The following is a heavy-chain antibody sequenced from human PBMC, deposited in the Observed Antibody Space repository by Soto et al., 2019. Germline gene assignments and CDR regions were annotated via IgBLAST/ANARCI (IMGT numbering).Heavy chain of an antibody. CDR1: GFTFSSYS. J-gene: IGHJ3*02. CDR2: ISGSSSSI. D-gene: IGHD3-10*01. V-gene: IGHV3-48*01. CDR3: AREVLLRI. Sequence: GGPLRLSCAASGFTFSSYSMNWVRQAPGKGLEWISHISGSSSSIYYADSVKGRFTISRDNAKNSLYLQMNSLRAEDTAVYYSAREVLLRIWGQGTMVTVSS.